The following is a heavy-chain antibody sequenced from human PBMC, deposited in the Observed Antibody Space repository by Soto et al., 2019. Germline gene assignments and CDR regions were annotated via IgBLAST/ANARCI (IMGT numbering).Heavy chain of an antibody. CDR2: IYHSGST. V-gene: IGHV4-30-2*01. CDR3: ASHLRLGGSFDY. J-gene: IGHJ4*02. Sequence: SETLSLTCAVSGGSISSGGYSWSWIRQPPGKGLEWIGYIYHSGSTYYNPSLKSRVTISVDRSKNQFSLKLSSVTAADTAVYYCASHLRLGGSFDYWGQGTLVNVSS. D-gene: IGHD3-16*01. CDR1: GGSISSGGYS.